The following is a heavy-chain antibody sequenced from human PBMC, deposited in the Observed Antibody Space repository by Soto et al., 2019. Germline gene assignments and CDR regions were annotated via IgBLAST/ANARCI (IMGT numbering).Heavy chain of an antibody. CDR2: IYHSGST. J-gene: IGHJ5*02. Sequence: PSETLSLTCAVSGGSISSGGYSWSWIRQPPGKCLEWIGYIYHSGSTYYNPSLKSRVTISVDRSNNQFSLMLSSVTAADTAVYYCARVPGPWGQGTLVTVSS. CDR3: ARVPGP. V-gene: IGHV4-30-2*01. CDR1: GGSISSGGYS.